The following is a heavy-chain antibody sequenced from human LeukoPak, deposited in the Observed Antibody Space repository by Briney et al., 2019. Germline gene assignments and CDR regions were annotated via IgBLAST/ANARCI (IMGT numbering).Heavy chain of an antibody. J-gene: IGHJ4*02. CDR2: IFHSGGT. CDR3: ARSYFDSSGYLYYFDY. CDR1: GGSISSGAYY. V-gene: IGHV4-31*03. Sequence: KPSQTLSLTCTVSGGSISSGAYYWIWIRQHPGKGLEWIGYIFHSGGTYYNPSLKSRVTISVDTSKNQFSLKMSSVTAADTAVYHCARSYFDSSGYLYYFDYWGQGTLVTVSS. D-gene: IGHD3-22*01.